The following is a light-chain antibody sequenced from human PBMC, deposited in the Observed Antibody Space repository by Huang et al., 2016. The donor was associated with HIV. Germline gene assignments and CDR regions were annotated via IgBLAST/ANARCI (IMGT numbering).Light chain of an antibody. J-gene: IGKJ4*01. CDR2: DAS. Sequence: DIQMTQSPSSLSASVGDRVTITCQASQDISNYFNWYQQKPGKAPKLLIYDASNLETGGPSRFSGSGSGTDFTFTISSLQPEDIATYYCQHFDNLALTFGGGTKVQIK. CDR1: QDISNY. CDR3: QHFDNLALT. V-gene: IGKV1-33*01.